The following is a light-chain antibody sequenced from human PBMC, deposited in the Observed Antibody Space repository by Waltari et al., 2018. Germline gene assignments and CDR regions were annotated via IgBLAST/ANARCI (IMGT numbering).Light chain of an antibody. Sequence: QSVLTQPPSVSAAPGQKVTISCSGSRSHIGNDYVYWYPQLPGPAPKLFIYEKNKRPSGIPDRFSGSKSGTSATLGITGLQTGDEADYYCGTWDTSLSALIFGGGTKLTVL. CDR1: RSHIGNDY. V-gene: IGLV1-51*02. J-gene: IGLJ2*01. CDR3: GTWDTSLSALI. CDR2: EKN.